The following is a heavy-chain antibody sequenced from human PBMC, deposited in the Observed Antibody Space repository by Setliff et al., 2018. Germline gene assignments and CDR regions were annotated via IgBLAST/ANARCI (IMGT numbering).Heavy chain of an antibody. Sequence: SETLSLTCTVSGGSISSYYWSWIRQPAGKGLEWIGYIYIGGSANYNPSLKSRVTMSIDTSKNQVSLKLNSVTATDTAVYYCARDLGHGGDSDYWGQGILVTVSS. V-gene: IGHV4-4*07. CDR2: IYIGGSA. CDR1: GGSISSYY. CDR3: ARDLGHGGDSDY. J-gene: IGHJ4*02. D-gene: IGHD2-21*02.